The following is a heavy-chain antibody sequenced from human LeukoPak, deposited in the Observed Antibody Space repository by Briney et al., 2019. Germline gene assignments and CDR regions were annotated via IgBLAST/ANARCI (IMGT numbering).Heavy chain of an antibody. D-gene: IGHD6-6*01. CDR3: ARERTAARNWFDP. CDR1: GFTFSSYS. CDR2: ISSSSSYI. V-gene: IGHV3-21*04. J-gene: IGHJ5*02. Sequence: GGSLRLSCAASGFTFSSYSMNWVRQAPGKGLEWVSSISSSSSYIYYADSVKGRFTISRDNAKNSLYLQMNSLRADDTAVYYCARERTAARNWFDPWGQGTLVTVSS.